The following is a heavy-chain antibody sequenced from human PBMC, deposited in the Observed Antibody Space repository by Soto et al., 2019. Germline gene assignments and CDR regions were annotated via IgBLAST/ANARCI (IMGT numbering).Heavy chain of an antibody. CDR1: GGSISSYY. CDR3: AGDRADNWFDP. V-gene: IGHV4-59*01. Sequence: PSETLSLTCTVSGGSISSYYWSWIRQPPGKGLEWIGYIYYSGSTNYNPSLKSRVTISVDTSKNQFSLKLSSVTAADTAVYYCAGDRADNWFDPWGQGTLVTVSS. D-gene: IGHD3-10*01. CDR2: IYYSGST. J-gene: IGHJ5*02.